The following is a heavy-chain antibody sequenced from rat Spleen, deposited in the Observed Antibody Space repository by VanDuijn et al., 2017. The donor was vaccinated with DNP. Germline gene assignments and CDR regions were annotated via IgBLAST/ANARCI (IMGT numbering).Heavy chain of an antibody. D-gene: IGHD3-1*01. CDR2: ISYSGST. CDR1: GYSITNNY. CDR3: AGSHGGGAFDY. J-gene: IGHJ2*01. Sequence: EVQLQESGPGLVKPSQSLSLTCSVTGYSITNNYWGWIRKFPGNKMEWIGHISYSGSTSYNPSLKSRISLTRETSKNQFFLQLNSVTTEDTATYYCAGSHGGGAFDYWGQGVMVTVSS. V-gene: IGHV3-1*01.